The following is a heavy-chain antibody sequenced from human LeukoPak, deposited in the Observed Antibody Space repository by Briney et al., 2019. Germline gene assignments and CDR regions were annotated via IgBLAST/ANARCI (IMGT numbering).Heavy chain of an antibody. D-gene: IGHD6-13*01. Sequence: GRSLRLSCTASGFSFISHGMHWVRQAPGRGPEWVAVISYDGSDEYYVDSVKGRFTISRDNSKNTLYLQMDCLRPEDTAVYYCAKEHSTSLYNPDDPWGQETLVTVPS. CDR3: AKEHSTSLYNPDDP. V-gene: IGHV3-30*18. CDR1: GFSFISHG. J-gene: IGHJ5*02. CDR2: ISYDGSDE.